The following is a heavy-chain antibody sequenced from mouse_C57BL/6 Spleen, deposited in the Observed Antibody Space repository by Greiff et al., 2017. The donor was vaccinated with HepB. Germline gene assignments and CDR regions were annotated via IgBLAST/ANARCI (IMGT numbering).Heavy chain of an antibody. Sequence: QVHVKQPGAELVRPGSSVKLSCKASGYTFTSYWMHWVKQRPIQGLEWIGNIDPSDSETHYNQKFKDKATLTVDKSSSTAYMQLSSLTSEDSAVYYCARRGYYDYDGWYFDVWGTGTTVTVSS. CDR2: IDPSDSET. J-gene: IGHJ1*03. CDR3: ARRGYYDYDGWYFDV. D-gene: IGHD2-4*01. V-gene: IGHV1-52*01. CDR1: GYTFTSYW.